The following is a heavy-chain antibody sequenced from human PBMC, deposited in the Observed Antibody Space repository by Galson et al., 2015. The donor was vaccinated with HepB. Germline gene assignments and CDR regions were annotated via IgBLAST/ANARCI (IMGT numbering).Heavy chain of an antibody. CDR3: AREGELWFGEIRTNWFDP. J-gene: IGHJ5*02. CDR1: GGTFSSYT. Sequence: SVKVSCKAPGGTFSSYTISWVRQAPGQGLEWMGRIIPILGIANYAQKFQGRVTITADKSTSTAYMKLSSLRSEDTAVYYCAREGELWFGEIRTNWFDPWGQGTLVTVSS. V-gene: IGHV1-69*04. CDR2: IIPILGIA. D-gene: IGHD3-10*01.